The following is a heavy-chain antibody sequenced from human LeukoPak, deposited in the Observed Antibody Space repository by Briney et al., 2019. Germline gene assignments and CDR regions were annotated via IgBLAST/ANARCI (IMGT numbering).Heavy chain of an antibody. CDR1: GFTFSSYG. V-gene: IGHV3-30*02. J-gene: IGHJ4*02. Sequence: GGSLRLSCAASGFTFSSYGMHWVRQAPGKGLEWVAFIRYDGSNKYYADSAKGRFTISRDNSKNTLYLQMNSLRAEDTAVYYRAKDRYYYDSSAYDYWGQGTLVTVSS. D-gene: IGHD3-22*01. CDR3: AKDRYYYDSSAYDY. CDR2: IRYDGSNK.